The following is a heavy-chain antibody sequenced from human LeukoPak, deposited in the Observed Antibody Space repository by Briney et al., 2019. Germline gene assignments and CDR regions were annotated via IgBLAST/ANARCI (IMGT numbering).Heavy chain of an antibody. CDR2: IYHSGST. Sequence: SETLSLTCAVSGYSISSGYYWGWIRQPPGKGLEWIGSIYHSGSTYYNPSLKSRVTISVDTSKNQFSLKLSSVTAADTAVYYCARDPIPYCSGGSRYSHYYYYMDVWGKGTTVTVSS. D-gene: IGHD2-15*01. CDR3: ARDPIPYCSGGSRYSHYYYYMDV. V-gene: IGHV4-38-2*02. J-gene: IGHJ6*03. CDR1: GYSISSGYY.